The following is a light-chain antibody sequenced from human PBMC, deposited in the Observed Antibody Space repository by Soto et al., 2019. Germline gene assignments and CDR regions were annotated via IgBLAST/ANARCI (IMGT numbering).Light chain of an antibody. CDR3: QQYDNLPLT. CDR2: AAS. J-gene: IGKJ4*01. Sequence: DIQMTQSPSSLSASVGDRVTITCRASQSIASYLNWYQQRPGKAPKLLIHAASTLETGVPSRFSGSGSGTDFTFTISSLQPEDIATYYCQQYDNLPLTVGGGTKVDI. V-gene: IGKV1-33*01. CDR1: QSIASY.